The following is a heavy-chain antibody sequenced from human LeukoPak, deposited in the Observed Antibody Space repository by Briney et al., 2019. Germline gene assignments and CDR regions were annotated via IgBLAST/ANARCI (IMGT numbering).Heavy chain of an antibody. J-gene: IGHJ4*02. CDR2: IRDSGET. V-gene: IGHV3-23*01. CDR1: GFSFTSYA. CDR3: AKDNNYDSSGFDY. D-gene: IGHD3-22*01. Sequence: PGGSLRLSCAASGFSFTSYAMSWVRQAPGKGLEWVSLIRDSGETFYADSVKGRFTISRDNSKNTMYLQMNSLRAEDTAVYYCAKDNNYDSSGFDYWGQGTLVTAAS.